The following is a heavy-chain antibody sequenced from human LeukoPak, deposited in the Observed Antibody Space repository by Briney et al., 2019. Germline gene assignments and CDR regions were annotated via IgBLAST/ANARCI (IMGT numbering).Heavy chain of an antibody. CDR3: ASQSYARFDP. Sequence: PGGSLRLSCAASGFTFSSYSMNWVRQAPGKGLEWVGNIQPDGSEQYPVDSLRGRFTISRDNARNSLFLQMNSLRVDDTAVYYCASQSYARFDPWGQGTLVIVSS. CDR2: IQPDGSEQ. J-gene: IGHJ5*02. D-gene: IGHD3-16*01. CDR1: GFTFSSYS. V-gene: IGHV3-7*01.